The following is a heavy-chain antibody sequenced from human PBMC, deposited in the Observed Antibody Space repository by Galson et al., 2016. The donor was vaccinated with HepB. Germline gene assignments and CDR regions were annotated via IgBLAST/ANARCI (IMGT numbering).Heavy chain of an antibody. V-gene: IGHV3-23*01. Sequence: SLRLSCAASGFTFSSYAMSWVRQAPGKGLEWVSLISASGGSAHYADSVKGRFTISRDNSKNTLFLQVNSLRDEDTAVYYCASALGIHDYYGMDVWGQGTTVTVSS. J-gene: IGHJ6*02. D-gene: IGHD5-18*01. CDR3: ASALGIHDYYGMDV. CDR2: ISASGGSA. CDR1: GFTFSSYA.